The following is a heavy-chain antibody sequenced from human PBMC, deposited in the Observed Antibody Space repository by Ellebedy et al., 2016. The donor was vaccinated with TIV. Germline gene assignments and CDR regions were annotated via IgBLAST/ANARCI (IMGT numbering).Heavy chain of an antibody. V-gene: IGHV5-51*01. CDR2: MYPGDSET. D-gene: IGHD3-10*01. J-gene: IGHJ5*02. CDR3: ARLWGSGTHNWFDP. CDR1: EYNFTSYW. Sequence: GESLKISCKGSEYNFTSYWIGWVRQMPGKGLEWMGIMYPGDSETRYSPSFQGQVTISADTSISTAYLQWSRLKASDTAMYYCARLWGSGTHNWFDPWGQGTLVTVSS.